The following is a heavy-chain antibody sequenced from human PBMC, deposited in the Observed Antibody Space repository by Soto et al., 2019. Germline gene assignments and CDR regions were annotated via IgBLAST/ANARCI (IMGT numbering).Heavy chain of an antibody. CDR3: VKDGDNTGYYLTYEFYH. Sequence: GGSLRLSCAASGFTFSNYGMHWVRQAPGKGLEWVAVIWYDGSNKYYADSVKGRFTISRDNKKSFLYLQMDSLGPDDTALYYCVKDGDNTGYYLTYEFYHWGQEAALTVSS. V-gene: IGHV3-33*03. D-gene: IGHD3-22*01. J-gene: IGHJ4*02. CDR1: GFTFSNYG. CDR2: IWYDGSNK.